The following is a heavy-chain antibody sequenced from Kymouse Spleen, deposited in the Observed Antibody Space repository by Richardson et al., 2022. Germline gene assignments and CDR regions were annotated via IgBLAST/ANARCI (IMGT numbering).Heavy chain of an antibody. V-gene: IGHV4-34*01. CDR2: INHSGST. CDR3: ARAYSSFFDY. D-gene: IGHD6-19*01. CDR1: GGSFSGYY. Sequence: QVQLQQWGAGLLKPSETLSLTCAVYGGSFSGYYWSWIRQPPGKGLEWIGEINHSGSTNYNPSLKSRVTISVDTSKNQFSLKLSSVTAADTAVYYCARAYSSFFDYWGQGTLVTVSS. J-gene: IGHJ4*02.